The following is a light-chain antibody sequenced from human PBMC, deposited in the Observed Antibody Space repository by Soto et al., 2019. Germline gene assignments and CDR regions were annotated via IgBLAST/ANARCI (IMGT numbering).Light chain of an antibody. V-gene: IGKV1-9*01. Sequence: DIQLTQSPSFLSASVGDRVTITCRASQGISSYLAWFQQKPGRAPKPLVYAASTLQSGVPSRFSGSGSGTEFTLTISSLQPEDFATYYCQQRKDYPLTFGGGTKVEIK. CDR1: QGISSY. CDR2: AAS. J-gene: IGKJ4*01. CDR3: QQRKDYPLT.